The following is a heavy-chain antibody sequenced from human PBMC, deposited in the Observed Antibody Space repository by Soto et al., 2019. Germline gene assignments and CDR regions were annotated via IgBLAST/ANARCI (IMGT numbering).Heavy chain of an antibody. J-gene: IGHJ4*02. Sequence: SVKVSCKASGGTFSSYAISWVRQAPGQGLEWMGGIIPIFGTANYAQKFQGRVTITADESTSTAYMELSSLRSEDTAVYYCATRGSGLWDYFDYWGQGTLVTVSS. CDR1: GGTFSSYA. CDR3: ATRGSGLWDYFDY. D-gene: IGHD3-10*01. V-gene: IGHV1-69*13. CDR2: IIPIFGTA.